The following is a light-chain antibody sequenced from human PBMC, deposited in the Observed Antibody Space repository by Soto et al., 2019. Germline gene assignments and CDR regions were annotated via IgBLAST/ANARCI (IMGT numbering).Light chain of an antibody. Sequence: EIVLTQSPATLSLSPGERATLSCRASQSVSSSLAWFQQKPGQPPRLLIYDASNRATGIPARFSGSGSGTDFTLIISSLEPEDFAVYYCQQRGSWPRTFGQGTKV. V-gene: IGKV3-11*01. J-gene: IGKJ1*01. CDR2: DAS. CDR3: QQRGSWPRT. CDR1: QSVSSS.